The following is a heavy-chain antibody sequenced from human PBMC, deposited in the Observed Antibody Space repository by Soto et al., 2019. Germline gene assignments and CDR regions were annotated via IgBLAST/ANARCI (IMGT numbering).Heavy chain of an antibody. D-gene: IGHD3-10*01. Sequence: QITLKESGPTLVKPTQTLTLTCTFSGFSLSTSGVGVGWIRQPPGKALEWLALIYWDDDKRYSPSLKSRLTITKDTSKNQVVLTMTNMDPVDTATYYCAHSGVLWFGELLGPFDYWGQGTLVTVSS. CDR1: GFSLSTSGVG. CDR2: IYWDDDK. J-gene: IGHJ4*02. V-gene: IGHV2-5*02. CDR3: AHSGVLWFGELLGPFDY.